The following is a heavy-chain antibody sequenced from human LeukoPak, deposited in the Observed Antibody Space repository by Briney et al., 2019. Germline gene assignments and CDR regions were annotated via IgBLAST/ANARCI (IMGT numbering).Heavy chain of an antibody. CDR2: ISYDGSNK. V-gene: IGHV3-30*18. Sequence: GGSLRLSCAASGFTFSSYAMSWVRQAPGKGLEWVAVISYDGSNKYYADSVKGRFTISRDNSKNTLYLQMNSLRAEDTAVYYCAKDLKSYSSSWYPVGYWGQGTLVTVSS. J-gene: IGHJ4*02. CDR3: AKDLKSYSSSWYPVGY. CDR1: GFTFSSYA. D-gene: IGHD6-13*01.